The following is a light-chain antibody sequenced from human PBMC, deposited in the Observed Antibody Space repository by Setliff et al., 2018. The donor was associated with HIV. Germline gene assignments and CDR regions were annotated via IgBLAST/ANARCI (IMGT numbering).Light chain of an antibody. J-gene: IGLJ1*01. CDR3: NSKTGTITYV. CDR1: SSDVGGYDY. V-gene: IGLV2-14*01. CDR2: EVS. Sequence: QSVLTQPASVSGSPGQSITISCTGTSSDVGGYDYVSWYQQHPYKAPKLMIYEVSNRPSGVSNRFSGSKSGSTASLTISGLQAEDEADYYCNSKTGTITYVFGTGTK.